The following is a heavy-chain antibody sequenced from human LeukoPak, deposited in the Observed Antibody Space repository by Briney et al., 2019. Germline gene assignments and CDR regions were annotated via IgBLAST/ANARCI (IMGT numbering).Heavy chain of an antibody. V-gene: IGHV3-15*07. CDR3: TTERILVGATFDY. Sequence: GGSLRLSCAASGFTFSNAWMNWVRQAPGKGLEWVGRIKSKTDGVTIDYAAPVKGRLTISRDDSKNTLYLQMNSLKTEDTAVYYCTTERILVGATFDYWGQGTLVTVSS. CDR2: IKSKTDGVTI. CDR1: GFTFSNAW. J-gene: IGHJ4*02. D-gene: IGHD1-26*01.